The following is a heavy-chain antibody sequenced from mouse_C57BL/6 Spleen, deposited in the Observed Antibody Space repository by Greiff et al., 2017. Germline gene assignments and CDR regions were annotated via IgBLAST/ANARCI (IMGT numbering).Heavy chain of an antibody. CDR2: ISYDGSN. D-gene: IGHD2-4*01. CDR1: GYSITSGYY. Sequence: EVKLMESGPGLVKPSQSLSLTCSVTGYSITSGYYWNWIRQFPGNKLEWMGYISYDGSNNYNPSLKNRISITRDTSKNQFFLKLNSVTTEDTATYYCARMVYYDYLDYWGQGTTLTVSS. J-gene: IGHJ2*01. V-gene: IGHV3-6*01. CDR3: ARMVYYDYLDY.